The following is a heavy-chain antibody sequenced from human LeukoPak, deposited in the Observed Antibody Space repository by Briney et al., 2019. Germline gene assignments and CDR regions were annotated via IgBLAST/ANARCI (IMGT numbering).Heavy chain of an antibody. CDR2: INHSGST. Sequence: PSETLSLTCAVYGGSFSGYYWSGIRQPPGKGLEWIGEINHSGSTNYSPSLKSRVTISVDTSKKQFSLKLSSVTAADTAVYYCAISCGWRPFDYWGQGTLVTVSS. CDR3: AISCGWRPFDY. V-gene: IGHV4-34*01. D-gene: IGHD6-19*01. CDR1: GGSFSGYY. J-gene: IGHJ4*02.